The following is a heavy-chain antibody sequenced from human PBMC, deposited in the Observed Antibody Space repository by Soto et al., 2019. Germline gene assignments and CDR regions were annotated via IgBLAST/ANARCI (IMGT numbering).Heavy chain of an antibody. CDR3: AKSTVVPAAINYYYYMDV. Sequence: EVQLVESGGGWVQPGRSLRLSCAASGFTFDDYAMHWVRQAPGKGLEWVSGISWNSGSIGYADSVKGRFTISRDNAKNSLYLQMNSLRAEDTALYYCAKSTVVPAAINYYYYMDVWGKGTTVTVSS. J-gene: IGHJ6*03. D-gene: IGHD2-2*01. CDR1: GFTFDDYA. V-gene: IGHV3-9*01. CDR2: ISWNSGSI.